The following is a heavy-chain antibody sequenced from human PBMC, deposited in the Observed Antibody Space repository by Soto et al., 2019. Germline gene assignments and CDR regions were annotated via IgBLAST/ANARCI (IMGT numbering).Heavy chain of an antibody. CDR1: GGSISSGGYY. J-gene: IGHJ5*02. D-gene: IGHD3-22*01. CDR2: IYYSGST. V-gene: IGHV4-31*03. CDR3: ARWGFYDSSGVGFDP. Sequence: QVQLQESGPGLVKPSQTLSLTCTVSGGSISSGGYYWSWIRQHPGKGLEWIGYIYYSGSTYYNPSLKSRVTISVDTSKNQCSLQLSSVTAADTAVYYCARWGFYDSSGVGFDPWGQGTLVTVSS.